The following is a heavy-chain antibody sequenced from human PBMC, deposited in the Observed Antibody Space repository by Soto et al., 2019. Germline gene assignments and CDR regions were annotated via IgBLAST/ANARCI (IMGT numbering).Heavy chain of an antibody. Sequence: EASVKVSCKASGGTFSSYAISWVRQAPGQGLEWMGGIIPIFGTANYAQKFQGRVTITADKSTSTAYMELSSLRSEDTAVYYCAGGYDFWSGYSTDYYYYGMDVWGQGTTVTVSS. J-gene: IGHJ6*02. CDR2: IIPIFGTA. V-gene: IGHV1-69*06. CDR1: GGTFSSYA. CDR3: AGGYDFWSGYSTDYYYYGMDV. D-gene: IGHD3-3*01.